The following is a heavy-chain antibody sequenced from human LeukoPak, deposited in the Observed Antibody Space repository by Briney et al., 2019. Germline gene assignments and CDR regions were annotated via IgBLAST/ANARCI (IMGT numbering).Heavy chain of an antibody. CDR1: GFTFDDYA. CDR3: ARDLEVVSNFLRAND. D-gene: IGHD3-22*01. CDR2: INWNSGSI. V-gene: IGHV3-9*01. Sequence: AGGSLRLSCAASGFTFDDYAMHWVRQAPGKGLEWVSSINWNSGSIGYADSVKGRFAISRDNAKNSLYLQMNSLRAEDTAVYYCARDLEVVSNFLRANDWGQGTLVTVSS. J-gene: IGHJ4*02.